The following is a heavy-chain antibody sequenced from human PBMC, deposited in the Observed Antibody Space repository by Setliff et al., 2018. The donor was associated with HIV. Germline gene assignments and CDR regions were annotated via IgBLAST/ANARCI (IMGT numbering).Heavy chain of an antibody. Sequence: GGSLRLSCAASGFTFSDYYISWVRQAPGKGLEWLSYVSSSTGTYTSYADSVKGRFTTSRDNAMNSVYLQMNSLRAEDTAVYYCARASAQLWLRYFDYWGQGTLVTVSS. V-gene: IGHV3-11*06. CDR2: VSSSTGTYT. CDR3: ARASAQLWLRYFDY. CDR1: GFTFSDYY. D-gene: IGHD5-18*01. J-gene: IGHJ4*02.